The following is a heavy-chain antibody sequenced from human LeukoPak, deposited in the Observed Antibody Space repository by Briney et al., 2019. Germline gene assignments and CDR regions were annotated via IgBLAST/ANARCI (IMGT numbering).Heavy chain of an antibody. J-gene: IGHJ4*02. V-gene: IGHV1-2*02. CDR3: ARGYRCSSTSCYIFGY. Sequence: WASVKVSCKASGYTFTVYYMHWVRRAPGQGREWMGWINPNSGGTNYAQKFQGRVTMTRDTSISTAYMELSRLRSDDTAVYYCARGYRCSSTSCYIFGYWGQGTLVTVSS. D-gene: IGHD2-2*02. CDR1: GYTFTVYY. CDR2: INPNSGGT.